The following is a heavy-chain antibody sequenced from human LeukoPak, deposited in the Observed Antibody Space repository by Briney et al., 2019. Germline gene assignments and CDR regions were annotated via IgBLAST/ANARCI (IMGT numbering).Heavy chain of an antibody. CDR3: ARHGASGWLPRAYNWFDP. CDR2: IYAGDSDT. V-gene: IGHV5-51*01. D-gene: IGHD6-19*01. J-gene: IGHJ5*02. CDR1: GYNFTTYW. Sequence: GESLKISCKGSGYNFTTYWIGWVRQVPGKGLEWMGIIYAGDSDTRYSPSFQGQVTISADRSINTAYLQWSSLKASDTAMYYCARHGASGWLPRAYNWFDPWGQGTLVTVSS.